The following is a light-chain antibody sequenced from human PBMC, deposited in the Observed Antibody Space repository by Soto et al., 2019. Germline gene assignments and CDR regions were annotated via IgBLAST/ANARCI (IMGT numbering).Light chain of an antibody. CDR3: QQRSTWPPFS. CDR2: DAS. V-gene: IGKV3-11*01. CDR1: QSIGSY. J-gene: IGKJ3*01. Sequence: EIVLTQSPATLSLSPGERPTLSCRASQSIGSYLAWYQHKLGQPPRLLIYDASNRATGIPVRFSGSGSGTDFTLTISSLEPEDFAVYYCQQRSTWPPFSFGPGTKVDIK.